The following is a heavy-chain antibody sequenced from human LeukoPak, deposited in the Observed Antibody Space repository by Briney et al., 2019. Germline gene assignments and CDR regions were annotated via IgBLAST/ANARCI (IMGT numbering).Heavy chain of an antibody. V-gene: IGHV3-33*01. D-gene: IGHD6-13*01. CDR3: AREIAAAWYYFDY. Sequence: GRSLRLSCAASGFTFSSYGMRWVRQAPGKGLAWVEVIWYDGCKKHYVDTVKGRLTISRDNSKNTLYLQMNSLRAEDTAVYYCAREIAAAWYYFDYWGQGTLVTVSS. CDR2: IWYDGCKK. CDR1: GFTFSSYG. J-gene: IGHJ4*02.